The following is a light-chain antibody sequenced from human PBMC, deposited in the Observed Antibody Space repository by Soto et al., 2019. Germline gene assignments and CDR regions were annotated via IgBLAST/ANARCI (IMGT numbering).Light chain of an antibody. CDR2: EVT. CDR3: SSHTSGSTGV. J-gene: IGLJ1*01. Sequence: QSVLTQPASVSGSPGQSIAISCTGTSGDVGGYDYVSWYQQHPDKAPKLMIYEVTKRPSWVSNRFSGSKSGNTASLTISGFQLEDEADYYCSSHTSGSTGVFGSGTKVTVL. CDR1: SGDVGGYDY. V-gene: IGLV2-14*01.